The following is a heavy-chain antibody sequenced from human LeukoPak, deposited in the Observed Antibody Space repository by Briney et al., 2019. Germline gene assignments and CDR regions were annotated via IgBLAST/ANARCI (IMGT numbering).Heavy chain of an antibody. CDR2: ISSSSSYI. J-gene: IGHJ4*02. D-gene: IGHD2-15*01. Sequence: GGSLRLSCAASGFTFSSYSMNWVRQAPGKGLEWVSSISSSSSYIYYADSVKGRFTISRDNAKNSLYLQMNSLRAEDTAVYYCARDGGQYCSGGSCYSGSPDYWGQGTLVTVSS. CDR3: ARDGGQYCSGGSCYSGSPDY. CDR1: GFTFSSYS. V-gene: IGHV3-21*01.